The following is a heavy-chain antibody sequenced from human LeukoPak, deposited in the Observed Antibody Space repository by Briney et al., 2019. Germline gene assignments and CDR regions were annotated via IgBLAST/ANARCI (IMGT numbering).Heavy chain of an antibody. D-gene: IGHD6-6*01. CDR2: IYTSGST. Sequence: SETLSLTCTVSGGSISSGSYYWSWIRQPAGKGLEWIGRIYTSGSTNYNPSLKSRVTIPVDTSKNQFSLKLSSVAAADTAVYYCARDKGSSSGDYWGQGTLVTVSS. V-gene: IGHV4-61*02. CDR1: GGSISSGSYY. J-gene: IGHJ4*02. CDR3: ARDKGSSSGDY.